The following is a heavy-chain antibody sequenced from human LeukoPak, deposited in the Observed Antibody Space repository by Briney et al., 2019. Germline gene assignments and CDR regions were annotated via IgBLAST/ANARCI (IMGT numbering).Heavy chain of an antibody. CDR2: FDPEDGET. CDR3: ATSTFYCSSTSCYVKAFDY. J-gene: IGHJ4*02. D-gene: IGHD2-2*01. CDR1: GYTLTELS. Sequence: ASVKVSCRVSGYTLTELSMHWMRQASGKGLEWMGGFDPEDGETIYAQKFQGRVTMTEDTSTDTAYMELSSLRSEDTAVYYCATSTFYCSSTSCYVKAFDYWGQGTLVTVSS. V-gene: IGHV1-24*01.